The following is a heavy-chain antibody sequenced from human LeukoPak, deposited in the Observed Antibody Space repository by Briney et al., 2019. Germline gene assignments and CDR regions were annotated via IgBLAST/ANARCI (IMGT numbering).Heavy chain of an antibody. CDR1: GFTFSSYS. CDR2: ISETSSSM. D-gene: IGHD3-10*02. CDR3: AELGITMIGGV. J-gene: IGHJ6*04. V-gene: IGHV3-48*01. Sequence: GGSLRLSCAASGFTFSSYSMNWVRQAPGKGLEWISYISETSSSMYYADSVKGRFTISRDNAKNSLYLQMSSLRAEDTAVYYCAELGITMIGGVWGKGTTVTISS.